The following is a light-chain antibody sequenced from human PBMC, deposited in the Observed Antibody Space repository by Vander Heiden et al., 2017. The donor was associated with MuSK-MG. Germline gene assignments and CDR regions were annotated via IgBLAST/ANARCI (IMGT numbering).Light chain of an antibody. V-gene: IGKV1-39*01. CDR2: AAS. CDR1: QSISSY. Sequence: EIQMNQSPSSLSASVGDRVTITCRASQSISSYLNWYQQKPGKAPKLLIYAASSLQSGVPSRFSGSGSGTDFTLTISRLQPEDFATYYCQQSYSTPRTFGQGTKVEIK. J-gene: IGKJ1*01. CDR3: QQSYSTPRT.